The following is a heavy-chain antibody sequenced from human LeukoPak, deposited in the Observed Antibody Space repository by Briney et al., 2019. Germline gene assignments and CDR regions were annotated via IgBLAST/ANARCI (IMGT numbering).Heavy chain of an antibody. V-gene: IGHV4-4*07. Sequence: SETLSLTCTVSGGSISSYYWNWIRQPAGKGLEWIGHIYTSGSTNYNSSLKSRVTMSVDTSKNQFSVKLNSVIAADTAMYYCARGVYLGNGYYFDYWGRGTLVTVSS. CDR3: ARGVYLGNGYYFDY. CDR1: GGSISSYY. J-gene: IGHJ4*02. CDR2: IYTSGST. D-gene: IGHD2-8*01.